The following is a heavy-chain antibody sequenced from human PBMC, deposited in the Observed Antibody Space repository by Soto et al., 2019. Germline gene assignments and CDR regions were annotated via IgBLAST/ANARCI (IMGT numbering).Heavy chain of an antibody. D-gene: IGHD2-2*02. CDR1: GGSISSGGYY. CDR2: IYYSGST. V-gene: IGHV4-31*03. CDR3: ARDSAGIVVVPAAIDYYYYYMDV. J-gene: IGHJ6*03. Sequence: SETLSLTCTVSGGSISSGGYYWSWIRQHPGKGLEWIGYIYYSGSTYYNPSLKSRVTISVDTSKNQFSLKLSSVTAADTAVYYCARDSAGIVVVPAAIDYYYYYMDVWGKGTTVTVSS.